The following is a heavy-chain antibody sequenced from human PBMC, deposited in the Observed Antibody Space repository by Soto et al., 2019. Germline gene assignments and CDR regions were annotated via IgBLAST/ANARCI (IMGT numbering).Heavy chain of an antibody. CDR1: GGTFSTYA. J-gene: IGHJ5*02. CDR3: AREGGGWSSGYGDH. Sequence: QVQLVQSGAEVRNPGSSLKVSCKASGGTFSTYAINWVRQAPGQGLEWMGRIIPLFGTTKYAQKLQGRITITADESTPTSNMELTSRRKEDTAVYFGAREGGGWSSGYGDHWGQGTQVTVSS. CDR2: IIPLFGTT. V-gene: IGHV1-69*18. D-gene: IGHD3-22*01.